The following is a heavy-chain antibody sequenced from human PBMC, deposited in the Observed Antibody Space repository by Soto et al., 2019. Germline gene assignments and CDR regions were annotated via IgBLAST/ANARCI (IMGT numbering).Heavy chain of an antibody. D-gene: IGHD4-17*01. V-gene: IGHV3-9*01. J-gene: IGHJ4*02. CDR1: GFTFDDYA. CDR2: ISWNSGSI. CDR3: AKDFGYRDYVFDY. Sequence: PGGSLRLSCAASGFTFDDYAMHWVRQAPGKGLEWVSGISWNSGSIGYADSVKGRFTISRDNAKNSLYLQMNSLRAEDTALYYCAKDFGYRDYVFDYWGQGTLVTVSS.